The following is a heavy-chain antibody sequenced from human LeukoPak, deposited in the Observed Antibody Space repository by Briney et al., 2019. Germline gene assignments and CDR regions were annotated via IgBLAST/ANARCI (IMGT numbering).Heavy chain of an antibody. V-gene: IGHV4-38-2*02. Sequence: SETLSLTCTVSGYSISSGYYWGWIRQPPGKGLEWIGSIYHSGSTYYNPSLKSRVTISVDTSKNQFSLKLSSVTAVDTAVYYCARGDIVATIYGGYYFDYWGQGTLVTVSS. J-gene: IGHJ4*02. CDR3: ARGDIVATIYGGYYFDY. CDR2: IYHSGST. CDR1: GYSISSGYY. D-gene: IGHD5-12*01.